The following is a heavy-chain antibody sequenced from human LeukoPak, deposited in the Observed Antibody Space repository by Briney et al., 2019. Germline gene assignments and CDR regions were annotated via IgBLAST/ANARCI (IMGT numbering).Heavy chain of an antibody. V-gene: IGHV3-7*03. D-gene: IGHD3-3*01. J-gene: IGHJ4*02. CDR3: ARDQYDTWSRRGNFDS. CDR2: IKLDGSEK. Sequence: GGSLRISCVASGFTFGKYWMSWVRQAPGKGLEWVANIKLDGSEKNYVDSVKGRFTISRDNTKNSLYLQMNSLRVEDTAVFYCARDQYDTWSRRGNFDSWGQGTLVIVSS. CDR1: GFTFGKYW.